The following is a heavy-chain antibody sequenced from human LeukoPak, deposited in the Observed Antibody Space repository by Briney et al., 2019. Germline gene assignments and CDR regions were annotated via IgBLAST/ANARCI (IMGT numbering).Heavy chain of an antibody. D-gene: IGHD2-21*02. J-gene: IGHJ4*02. V-gene: IGHV3-23*01. CDR1: GFTFSSYA. CDR2: ISGSDGST. CDR3: ARAPGAYCGGDCYSGFDY. Sequence: TGGSLRLSCAASGFTFSSYAMSWVRQAPGKWLEWVSVISGSDGSTYYADSVKGRFTISRDNSKNTLYLQMNSLRAEDTAVYYCARAPGAYCGGDCYSGFDYWGQGTLVTVSS.